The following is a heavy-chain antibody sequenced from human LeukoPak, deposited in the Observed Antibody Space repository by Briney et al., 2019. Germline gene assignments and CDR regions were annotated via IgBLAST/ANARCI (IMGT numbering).Heavy chain of an antibody. Sequence: PGGSLRLSCAASGFTFSSYAMSWVRQAPGKGLEWVSSFSGSGGSTYYADSVKGRFTISRDNSKNTLYLQMNSLRAEDTAVYYCAKDRLRYCTGGNCYSPVDYWGQGTLVTVSS. CDR1: GFTFSSYA. J-gene: IGHJ4*01. D-gene: IGHD2-15*01. CDR2: FSGSGGST. CDR3: AKDRLRYCTGGNCYSPVDY. V-gene: IGHV3-23*01.